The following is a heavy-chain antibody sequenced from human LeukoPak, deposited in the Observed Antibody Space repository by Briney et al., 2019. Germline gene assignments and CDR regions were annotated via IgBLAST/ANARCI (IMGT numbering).Heavy chain of an antibody. CDR1: GYIFSSNY. CDR3: LTGPYSGYDNAFDI. J-gene: IGHJ3*02. V-gene: IGHV3-66*01. CDR2: IYPGGST. D-gene: IGHD5-12*01. Sequence: GGSLRLSCAASGYIFSSNYMSWVRQAPGKGLEWVSVIYPGGSTYYPDSVTGRFTISRDNSKNTQYFQMNSLRGEDTAVYYCLTGPYSGYDNAFDIWGQGTMVTVS.